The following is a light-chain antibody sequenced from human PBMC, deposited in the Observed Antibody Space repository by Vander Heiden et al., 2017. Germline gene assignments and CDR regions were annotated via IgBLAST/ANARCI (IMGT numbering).Light chain of an antibody. CDR1: SSNIGAGYD. CDR3: QSYDSSLSGYWV. V-gene: IGLV1-40*01. J-gene: IGLJ3*02. Sequence: QSVLTQPPSVSGAPGQRVTISCTGSSSNIGAGYDVHWYQQLPGTAPNLLIYGNSNRPSGVPDRFSGSKSGTSAALAITGLQAEEEADYYCQSYDSSLSGYWVFGGGTKLTVL. CDR2: GNS.